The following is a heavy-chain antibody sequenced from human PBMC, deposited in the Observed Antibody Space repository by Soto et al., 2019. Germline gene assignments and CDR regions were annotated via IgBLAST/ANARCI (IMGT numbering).Heavy chain of an antibody. V-gene: IGHV1-18*01. CDR1: GYTFTSYG. J-gene: IGHJ4*02. Sequence: ASVKVSCKASGYTFTSYGISWVRQAPGQGLEWMGWISAYNGNTNYAQKLQGRVTITADKSTSTAYMELSSLRSEDTAVYYCAVRQGIAYTYYFDYWGQGTLVTVSS. D-gene: IGHD6-13*01. CDR3: AVRQGIAYTYYFDY. CDR2: ISAYNGNT.